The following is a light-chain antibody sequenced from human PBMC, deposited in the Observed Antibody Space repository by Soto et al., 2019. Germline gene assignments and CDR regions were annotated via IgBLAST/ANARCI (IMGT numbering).Light chain of an antibody. Sequence: QSVLTQPTSVSGSPGQSITISCTGNHNDIGTYDYVSWYQQHPGRAPRLLIHGVTTRPSGISGRFSASKSGLTASLTISGLQPEDEADYYCCSYVGATTYVVGSGTKVTVL. J-gene: IGLJ1*01. CDR3: CSYVGATTYV. CDR2: GVT. CDR1: HNDIGTYDY. V-gene: IGLV2-14*03.